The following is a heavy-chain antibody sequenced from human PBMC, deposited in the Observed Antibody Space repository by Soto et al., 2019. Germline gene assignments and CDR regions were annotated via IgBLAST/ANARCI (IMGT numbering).Heavy chain of an antibody. J-gene: IGHJ4*02. V-gene: IGHV4-59*01. CDR2: IYYSGST. Sequence: ASETLSLTCTVSGGSISSYYWSWIRQPPGKGLEWIGYIYYSGSTNYNPSLKSRVTISVDTSKNQFSLKLSSVTAADTAVYYCARVEPGYYFDYWGQGTLVTVSS. CDR3: ARVEPGYYFDY. D-gene: IGHD3-10*01. CDR1: GGSISSYY.